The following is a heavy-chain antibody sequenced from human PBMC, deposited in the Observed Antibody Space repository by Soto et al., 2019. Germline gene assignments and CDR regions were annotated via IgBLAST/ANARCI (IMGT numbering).Heavy chain of an antibody. J-gene: IGHJ6*03. CDR1: GGTFSSYT. D-gene: IGHD2-2*01. CDR3: ARAQGYCSSTSCSTGLYYYYYYMDV. Sequence: ASVKVSCKASGGTFSSYTISWVRQAPGQGLEWMGRIIPILGIANYAQKFQGRVTITADKSTSTAYMELSSLRSEDTAVYYCARAQGYCSSTSCSTGLYYYYYYMDVWGRGTTVTVSS. V-gene: IGHV1-69*02. CDR2: IIPILGIA.